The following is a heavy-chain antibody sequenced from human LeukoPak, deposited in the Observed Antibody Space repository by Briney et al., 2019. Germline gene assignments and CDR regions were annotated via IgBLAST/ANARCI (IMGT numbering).Heavy chain of an antibody. CDR1: GGSISSYY. D-gene: IGHD4-11*01. CDR3: ARFRTLTTHFDY. J-gene: IGHJ4*02. Sequence: SETLSLTCTVSGGSISSYYWSWIRQPPGKGLEWIGYIYYSGSTNYNPSLKSRVTMSVDTSKNQFSLKLSSVTAADTAVYYCARFRTLTTHFDYWGQGTLVTVSS. CDR2: IYYSGST. V-gene: IGHV4-59*08.